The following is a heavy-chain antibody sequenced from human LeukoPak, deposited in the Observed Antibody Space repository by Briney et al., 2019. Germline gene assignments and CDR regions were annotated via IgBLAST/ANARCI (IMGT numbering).Heavy chain of an antibody. V-gene: IGHV3-20*01. J-gene: IGHJ4*02. CDR1: GFTFDDYG. CDR3: ARDRAYGASTYNDY. Sequence: GGSLRLSCAASGFTFDDYGMSWVRQAPGKGLEWVSGINWNGGSTGYADSVKGRFTISRDNAKNSLYLQMNSLRAEDTALYHCARDRAYGASTYNDYWGQGTLVTVSS. CDR2: INWNGGST. D-gene: IGHD2/OR15-2a*01.